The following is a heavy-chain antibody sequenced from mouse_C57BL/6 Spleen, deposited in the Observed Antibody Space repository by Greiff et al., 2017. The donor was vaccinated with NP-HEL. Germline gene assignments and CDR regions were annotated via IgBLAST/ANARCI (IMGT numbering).Heavy chain of an antibody. V-gene: IGHV5-17*01. CDR3: ARQSNHKGFAY. CDR1: GFTFSDYG. D-gene: IGHD2-5*01. Sequence: EVKLMESGGGLVKPGGSLKLSCAASGFTFSDYGMHWVRQAPEKGLEWVAYISSGSSTIYYADTVKGRFTISRDNAKNTLFLQMTSLRSEDTAMYYCARQSNHKGFAYWGQGTLVTVSA. J-gene: IGHJ3*01. CDR2: ISSGSSTI.